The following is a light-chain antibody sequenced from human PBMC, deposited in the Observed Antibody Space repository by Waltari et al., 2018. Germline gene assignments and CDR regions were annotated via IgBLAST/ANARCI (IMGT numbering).Light chain of an antibody. Sequence: QAVLIQPSSLSASPGASASLTCTLPSGITVCISRIYWFQQTPGSPPQYPLRYKSDSDNEKASGVPRRFSRSNDASANAGVLLISGLQSDDEADYYCMIWHNNAYLFGTGTKVSVL. V-gene: IGLV5-45*02. CDR1: SGITVCISR. CDR2: YKSDSDN. CDR3: MIWHNNAYL. J-gene: IGLJ1*01.